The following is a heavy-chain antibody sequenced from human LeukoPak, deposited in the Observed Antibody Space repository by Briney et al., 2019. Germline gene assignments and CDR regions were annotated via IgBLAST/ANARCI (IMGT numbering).Heavy chain of an antibody. CDR2: IKQDGSEK. J-gene: IGHJ4*02. CDR1: RFTFRTHW. D-gene: IGHD3-3*01. V-gene: IGHV3-7*03. Sequence: GGSLRLSCAASRFTFRTHWMSWFRQAPGKGLEWVANIKQDGSEKYFVDSVKGRFTISRDNAKNSLGLQMNSLRVEDTAVYYCARGLEWPGKPTLVSDYWGQGTLVTVSS. CDR3: ARGLEWPGKPTLVSDY.